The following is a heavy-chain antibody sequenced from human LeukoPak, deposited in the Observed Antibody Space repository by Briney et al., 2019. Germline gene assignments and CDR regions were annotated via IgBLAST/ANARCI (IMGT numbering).Heavy chain of an antibody. CDR2: ISATGGGT. V-gene: IGHV3-23*01. CDR1: GFTFSNYV. J-gene: IGHJ4*02. Sequence: GGSLRLSCVASGFTFSNYVMSWVRQAPGKGLEWVSGISATGGGTYYADSAKGRFAISRDNSKNTLYRQMNSLRAEDTAIYYCAKWSSSSWYDYWGQGALVTVSS. D-gene: IGHD6-13*01. CDR3: AKWSSSSWYDY.